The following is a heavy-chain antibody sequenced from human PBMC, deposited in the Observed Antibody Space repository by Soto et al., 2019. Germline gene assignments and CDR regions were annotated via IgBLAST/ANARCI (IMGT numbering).Heavy chain of an antibody. V-gene: IGHV4-31*03. CDR1: GGSISSGGYY. J-gene: IGHJ4*02. Sequence: PSETLSLTCTVSGGSISSGGYYWSWIRQHPGKGLEWIGYIYYSGSTYYNPSLKSRVTISVDTSKNQFSLKLSSVTAADTAVYYCAKVLSSSWLFSEPQVDYWGQGTLVTVSS. CDR2: IYYSGST. D-gene: IGHD6-13*01. CDR3: AKVLSSSWLFSEPQVDY.